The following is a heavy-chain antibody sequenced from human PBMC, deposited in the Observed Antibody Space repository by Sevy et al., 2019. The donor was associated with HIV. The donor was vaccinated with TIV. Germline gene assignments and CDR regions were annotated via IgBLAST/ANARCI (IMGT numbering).Heavy chain of an antibody. J-gene: IGHJ6*02. CDR1: GFSFSRSP. V-gene: IGHV3-30*04. D-gene: IGHD3-16*02. Sequence: GGSLRLSCAASGFSFSRSPMHWVRQAPGKGLEWMAVMSYNGNKKYNGDSVKGRFTISRDDAKNMLYLQMISLRGEDTAVYYCQIEGVLIGGAIVSYGMDVWGQGTTVTVSS. CDR2: MSYNGNKK. CDR3: QIEGVLIGGAIVSYGMDV.